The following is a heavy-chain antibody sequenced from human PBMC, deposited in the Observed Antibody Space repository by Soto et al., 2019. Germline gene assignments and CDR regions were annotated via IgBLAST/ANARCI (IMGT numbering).Heavy chain of an antibody. J-gene: IGHJ6*02. Sequence: PGESLKISCKGSGYSFTSYWIGWVSQMPGKGLEWMGIIYPGDSDTRYSPSFQGQVTISADKSISTAYLQWSSLKASDTAMYYCAGHGGYGSLYYYYYGMDVWGRGTTVTVSS. V-gene: IGHV5-51*01. CDR3: AGHGGYGSLYYYYYGMDV. D-gene: IGHD5-12*01. CDR1: GYSFTSYW. CDR2: IYPGDSDT.